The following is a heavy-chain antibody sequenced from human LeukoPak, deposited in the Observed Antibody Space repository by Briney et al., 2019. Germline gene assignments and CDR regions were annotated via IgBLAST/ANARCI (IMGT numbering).Heavy chain of an antibody. V-gene: IGHV3-7*01. Sequence: GGSLRLSCAASGFTFSSYWMSWVRQAPGKGLEWVANIKQDGSEKYYVDSVKGRFTISRDNAKNSLYLQMNSLRAEDTAVYYCAREGGREEWLLFNGMDVWGQGTTVTVSS. CDR1: GFTFSSYW. CDR2: IKQDGSEK. D-gene: IGHD3-3*01. J-gene: IGHJ6*02. CDR3: AREGGREEWLLFNGMDV.